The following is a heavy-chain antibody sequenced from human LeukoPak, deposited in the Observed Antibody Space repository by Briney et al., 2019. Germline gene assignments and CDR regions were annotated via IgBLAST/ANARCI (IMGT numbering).Heavy chain of an antibody. CDR1: GYIFTIYG. V-gene: IGHV1-18*01. Sequence: ASVTVSCKASGYIFTIYGISWVRQAPGQGLEWMGWISTNKGNTNYAQRHQGRVTMTADTSTTTAYMELRSLRSGGTAIYYCVRDIQWRFDPWGQGTLVTVSS. J-gene: IGHJ5*02. CDR3: VRDIQWRFDP. D-gene: IGHD2-8*01. CDR2: ISTNKGNT.